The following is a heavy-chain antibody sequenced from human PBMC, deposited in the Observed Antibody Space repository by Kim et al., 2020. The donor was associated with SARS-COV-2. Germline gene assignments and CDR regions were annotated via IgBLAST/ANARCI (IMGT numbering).Heavy chain of an antibody. CDR1: GYSFTSYW. Sequence: GESLKISCKGSGYSFTSYWISWVRQMPGKGLEWMGRIDPSDSYTNYSPSFQGHVTISADKSISTAYLQWSSLKASDTAMYYCARVQARDYYGSGSYYLDYYGMDVWGQGTTVTVSS. J-gene: IGHJ6*02. CDR3: ARVQARDYYGSGSYYLDYYGMDV. V-gene: IGHV5-10-1*01. CDR2: IDPSDSYT. D-gene: IGHD3-10*01.